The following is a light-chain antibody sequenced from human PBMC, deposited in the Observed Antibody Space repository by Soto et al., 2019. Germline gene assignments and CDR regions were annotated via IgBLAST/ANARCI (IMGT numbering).Light chain of an antibody. CDR2: SDT. CDR1: DIGSKG. J-gene: IGLJ2*01. CDR3: QVWDSGSVHVV. V-gene: IGLV3-21*01. Sequence: SYELTQPPSVSVAPGKTASISCGGNDIGSKGVHWYQQKPGQAPVLVIYSDTDLPPVITERFSGSNSANLATLTISRVEAGDEADYYCQVWDSGSVHVVFGGGTKLTVL.